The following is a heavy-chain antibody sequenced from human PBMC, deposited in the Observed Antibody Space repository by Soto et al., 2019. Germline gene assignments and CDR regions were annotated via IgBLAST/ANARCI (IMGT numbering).Heavy chain of an antibody. CDR2: INAGNGAT. D-gene: IGHD3-22*01. CDR3: ARSRLTYYDSTYPSSYFDY. V-gene: IGHV1-3*01. Sequence: ASVKGSCKASGFTFTTYASHWVRQAPGQRLEWMGWINAGNGATKYSQNFQDRVTIARDTSANTAFMELSGLRSEDTAVYYCARSRLTYYDSTYPSSYFDYWGQGTLVTVSS. J-gene: IGHJ4*02. CDR1: GFTFTTYA.